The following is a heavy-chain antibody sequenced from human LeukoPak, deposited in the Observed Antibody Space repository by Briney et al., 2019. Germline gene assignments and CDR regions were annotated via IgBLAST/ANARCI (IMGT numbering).Heavy chain of an antibody. D-gene: IGHD6-13*01. CDR2: ISSSGSTI. V-gene: IGHV3-11*01. Sequence: GGSLRLSCAASGFTFSDYYMSWIRQAPGKGLEWGSYISSSGSTIYYADSVKGRFTISRDNAKNSLYLQMNSLRAEDTAVYYCARGYSSSWYLGWFDPWGQGTLVTVSS. CDR1: GFTFSDYY. CDR3: ARGYSSSWYLGWFDP. J-gene: IGHJ5*02.